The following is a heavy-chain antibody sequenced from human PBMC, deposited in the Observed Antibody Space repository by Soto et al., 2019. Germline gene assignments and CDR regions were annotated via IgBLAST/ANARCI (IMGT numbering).Heavy chain of an antibody. V-gene: IGHV3-23*01. CDR3: AKDARRTGLLGQWVG. D-gene: IGHD1-26*01. CDR1: GFTFYNYA. Sequence: EERLLESGGGLIQPGGSLRLSCAASGFTFYNYAMAWVRQAPGKGLEWVSSISDSGISIYYADSVKGRFTISRDNSKNTLFLQMNSLRGEDTALYYCAKDARRTGLLGQWVGWGQGTLVTVSS. CDR2: ISDSGISI. J-gene: IGHJ4*02.